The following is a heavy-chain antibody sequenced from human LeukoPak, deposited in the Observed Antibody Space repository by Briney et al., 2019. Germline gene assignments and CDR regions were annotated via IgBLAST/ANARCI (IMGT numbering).Heavy chain of an antibody. Sequence: GGALRLSCPASGFTFSSYGMNWVRQALGEGLEWVSHISHTNSTIYSADSLKGRFTMSRDNAKNSLYLQMDSLRDEDTAVYYCARGKEKWLDHFDYWGQGSLVTVSS. V-gene: IGHV3-48*02. CDR2: ISHTNSTI. D-gene: IGHD6-19*01. CDR1: GFTFSSYG. CDR3: ARGKEKWLDHFDY. J-gene: IGHJ4*02.